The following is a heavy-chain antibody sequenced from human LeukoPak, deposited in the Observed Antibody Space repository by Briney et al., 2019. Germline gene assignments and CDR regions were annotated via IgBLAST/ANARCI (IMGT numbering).Heavy chain of an antibody. J-gene: IGHJ4*02. Sequence: PSETLSLTCTVSGGSISSSSYYWGWIRQPPGKGLEWIGSIYYSGSTYYNPSLKSRVTISVDTSKNQFSLKLSSVTAADTAVYYCARRYYGSGSYYFDYWGQGTLVTVSS. V-gene: IGHV4-39*01. CDR1: GGSISSSSYY. D-gene: IGHD3-10*01. CDR2: IYYSGST. CDR3: ARRYYGSGSYYFDY.